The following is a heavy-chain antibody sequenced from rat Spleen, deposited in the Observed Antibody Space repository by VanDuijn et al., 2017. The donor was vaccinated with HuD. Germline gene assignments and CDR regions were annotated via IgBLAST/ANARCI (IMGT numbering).Heavy chain of an antibody. V-gene: IGHV2-47*01. CDR2: IWSHGGI. Sequence: QVQLKESGPGLEQPSQTLSLTCSVSGLSLNSNSVSWIRQPPGKGRAWMGVIWSHGGIDYNSAFKARLSISRDTSKSQGFLRMNSLQTEDTAMYFCVRGSAFFDYWGQAVMVTVSS. D-gene: IGHD3-3*01. J-gene: IGHJ2*01. CDR1: GLSLNSNS. CDR3: VRGSAFFDY.